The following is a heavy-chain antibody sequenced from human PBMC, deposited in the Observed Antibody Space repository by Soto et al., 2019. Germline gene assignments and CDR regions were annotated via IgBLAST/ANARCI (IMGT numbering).Heavy chain of an antibody. CDR2: INPSGGST. J-gene: IGHJ6*04. D-gene: IGHD6-19*01. Sequence: SSVKVSCKASVYTFTSYYMHCVRQPPGQGLEWMGIINPSGGSTSYAQKFQGRVTMTRDTSTSTVYMELSSLRSEDTAVYYCARLEGSGWYSDYYYGMDVWGKGTTVTVSS. CDR3: ARLEGSGWYSDYYYGMDV. CDR1: VYTFTSYY. V-gene: IGHV1-46*01.